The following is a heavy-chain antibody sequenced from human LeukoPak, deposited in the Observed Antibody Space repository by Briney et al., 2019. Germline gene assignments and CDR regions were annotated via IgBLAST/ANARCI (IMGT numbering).Heavy chain of an antibody. V-gene: IGHV3-43D*03. CDR2: ISWDGGST. Sequence: GGSLRLSCAASGFAFDDYAMHWVRQAPGKGLEWVSLISWDGGSTYYADSVKGRFTISRDNSKNSLYLQMNSLRAEDTALYYCAKSEGSYGRKNYYYYYYMDVWGKGTTVTVSS. J-gene: IGHJ6*03. CDR3: AKSEGSYGRKNYYYYYYMDV. CDR1: GFAFDDYA. D-gene: IGHD1-26*01.